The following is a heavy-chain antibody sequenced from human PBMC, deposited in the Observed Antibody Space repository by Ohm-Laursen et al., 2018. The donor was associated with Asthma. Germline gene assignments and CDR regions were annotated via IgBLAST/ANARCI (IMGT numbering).Heavy chain of an antibody. CDR3: ARDVGGTDAFDI. J-gene: IGHJ3*02. Sequence: SDTLSLTCTVSGGSISSYYWSWIRQPPGKGLEWIGYIYYSGSTNYNPSLKSRVTISVDTSKNQFSLKLSSVTAADTAVYYCARDVGGTDAFDIWGQGTMVTVSS. CDR2: IYYSGST. CDR1: GGSISSYY. D-gene: IGHD2-15*01. V-gene: IGHV4-59*01.